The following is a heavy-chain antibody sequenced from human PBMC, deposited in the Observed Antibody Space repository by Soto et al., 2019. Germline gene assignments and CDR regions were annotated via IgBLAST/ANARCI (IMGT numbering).Heavy chain of an antibody. CDR1: GFIASNYA. CDR3: AKAGIDY. V-gene: IGHV3-23*01. J-gene: IGHJ4*01. D-gene: IGHD3-10*01. Sequence: GGSLRLSCAASGFIASNYAMSWVRHAPGKGLEWVSGFSGSGGATFYADSVKGRFTISRDSSKNTIYLQMDRLRADDTAVYYCAKAGIDYWGRGTLVTVSS. CDR2: FSGSGGAT.